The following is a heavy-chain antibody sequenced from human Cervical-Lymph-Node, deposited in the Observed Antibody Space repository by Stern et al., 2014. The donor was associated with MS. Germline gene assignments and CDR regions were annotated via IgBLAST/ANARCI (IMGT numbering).Heavy chain of an antibody. CDR3: ARDLSGIGYYDY. CDR1: GGTFTTYA. J-gene: IGHJ4*02. D-gene: IGHD3-22*01. V-gene: IGHV1-69*01. Sequence: VQLVESGAEVKKPGSPVRVSCKASGGTFTTYAISWVRQAPGQGLEWLGGIIPRSGTEKYAQKCQGRVTITGDASTTTAYMELSSLKFDDTAVYYCARDLSGIGYYDYWGQGTLVAVSS. CDR2: IIPRSGTE.